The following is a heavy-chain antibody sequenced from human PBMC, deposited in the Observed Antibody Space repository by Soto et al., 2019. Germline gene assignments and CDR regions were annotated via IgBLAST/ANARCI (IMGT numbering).Heavy chain of an antibody. CDR1: GGSISSSNW. D-gene: IGHD3-22*01. Sequence: SETLSLTCAVSGGSISSSNWWSWVRQPPGKGLEWIGEIYHSGSTNYNPSLKSRVTISVDKSKNQFSLKLSSVTAADTAVYYCARAASMIALDFDYWGQGTLVTVSS. CDR3: ARAASMIALDFDY. V-gene: IGHV4-4*02. CDR2: IYHSGST. J-gene: IGHJ4*02.